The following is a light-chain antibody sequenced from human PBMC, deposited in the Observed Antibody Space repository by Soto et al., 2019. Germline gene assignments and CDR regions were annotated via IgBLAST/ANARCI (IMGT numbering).Light chain of an antibody. J-gene: IGKJ4*01. CDR3: RRLESYPST. CDR1: QSINTF. CDR2: AAS. Sequence: IQLTQSPSSLSASVGDRVTITCRASQSINTFLAWDQQKPAKAPKLLIFAASALQRGVPSGFSGMGSGTDFTFTFGSRQPEDFASYYFRRLESYPSTFGGGTKVDIK. V-gene: IGKV1-9*01.